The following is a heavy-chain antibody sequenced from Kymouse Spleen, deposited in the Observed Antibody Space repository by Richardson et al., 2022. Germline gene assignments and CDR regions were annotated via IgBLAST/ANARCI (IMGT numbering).Heavy chain of an antibody. Sequence: QVQLVQSGAEVKKPGSSVKVSCKASGGTFSSYAISWVRQAPGQGLEWMGGIIPIFGTANYAQKFQGRVTITTDESTSTAYMELSSLRSEDTAVYYCARVYDILTGYYRDYYYGMDVWGQGTTVTVSS. CDR1: GGTFSSYA. CDR2: IIPIFGTA. J-gene: IGHJ6*02. V-gene: IGHV1-69*05. CDR3: ARVYDILTGYYRDYYYGMDV. D-gene: IGHD3-9*01.